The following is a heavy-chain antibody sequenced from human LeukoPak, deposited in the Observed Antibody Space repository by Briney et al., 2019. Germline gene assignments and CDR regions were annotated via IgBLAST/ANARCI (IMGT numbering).Heavy chain of an antibody. CDR2: IYYSGST. V-gene: IGHV4-39*01. CDR3: ARRSNWGSVDY. Sequence: SDTLSLTCTVSGGSISSSSYYWGWIRQPPGKGLEWIGSIYYSGSTYYNPSLKSRVTISVDTSKNQFSLKLSSVTAADTAVYYCARRSNWGSVDYWGQGTLVTVSS. D-gene: IGHD7-27*01. CDR1: GGSISSSSYY. J-gene: IGHJ4*02.